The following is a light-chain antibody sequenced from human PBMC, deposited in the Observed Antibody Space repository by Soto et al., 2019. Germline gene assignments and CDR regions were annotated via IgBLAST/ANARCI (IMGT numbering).Light chain of an antibody. V-gene: IGLV1-44*01. CDR1: SSNIGSNT. CDR2: SNN. Sequence: QSVLTQPPSASGTPGQRVTISCSGSSSNIGSNTVIWYQQLPGTAPKLLIYSNNQRPSGVPDRFSGSKSGTSASLAISGLQSEDEADYYCAAWDDSLNGRWVFGGGTKLTVL. J-gene: IGLJ3*02. CDR3: AAWDDSLNGRWV.